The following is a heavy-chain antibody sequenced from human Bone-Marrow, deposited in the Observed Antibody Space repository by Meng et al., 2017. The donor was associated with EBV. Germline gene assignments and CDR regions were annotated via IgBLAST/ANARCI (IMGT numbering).Heavy chain of an antibody. CDR1: GGTFSSYA. Sequence: VQLRQSGAELTTAVASVKVSSKASGGTFSSYAISWVRQAPGQGLEWMGVIIPIFGTANYAQKFQGRVTITADKSTSTAYMELSSLRSEDTAVYYCARDGSVEMASIWGQGTLVTVSS. V-gene: IGHV1-69*06. CDR2: IIPIFGTA. J-gene: IGHJ4*02. D-gene: IGHD5-24*01. CDR3: ARDGSVEMASI.